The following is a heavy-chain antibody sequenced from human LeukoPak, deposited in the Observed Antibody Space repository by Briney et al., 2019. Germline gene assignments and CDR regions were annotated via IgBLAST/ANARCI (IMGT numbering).Heavy chain of an antibody. Sequence: GGSLRLSCAASGFTFSSYSMNWVRQAPGKGLEWVSYISSSSKTIYYADSVKGRFTISRDNAKNSLYLQMNSLRAEDMAIYYCATRPGRTAYWGQGTLVTVSS. CDR3: ATRPGRTAY. V-gene: IGHV3-48*04. D-gene: IGHD3-10*01. CDR2: ISSSSKTI. CDR1: GFTFSSYS. J-gene: IGHJ4*02.